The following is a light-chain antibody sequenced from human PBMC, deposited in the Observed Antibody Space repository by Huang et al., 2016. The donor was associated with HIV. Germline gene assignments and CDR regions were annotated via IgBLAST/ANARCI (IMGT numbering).Light chain of an antibody. CDR3: QQTYDTPPLS. Sequence: DIQMTQSPSSLSASVGDRVTITCRAGQSVSNYLNWYQHKPGMAPKLLIDAASSLQSGVPSRFSGSGSGTHFTLTISSLQPEDIATYYCQQTYDTPPLSFGGGTKVEL. V-gene: IGKV1-39*01. CDR2: AAS. CDR1: QSVSNY. J-gene: IGKJ4*01.